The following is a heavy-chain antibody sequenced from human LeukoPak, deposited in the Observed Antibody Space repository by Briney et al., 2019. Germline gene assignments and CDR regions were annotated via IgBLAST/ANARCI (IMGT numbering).Heavy chain of an antibody. CDR3: ARLKYYYDSSGYYYPEGWFDP. V-gene: IGHV1-8*01. CDR1: GYTFTSYD. CDR2: MNPNSGNT. J-gene: IGHJ5*02. D-gene: IGHD3-22*01. Sequence: ASVKVSCKASGYTFTSYDINWVRQAAGQGLEWMGWMNPNSGNTGYAQKFQGWVTMTRDTSISTAYMELSRLRSDDTAVYYCARLKYYYDSSGYYYPEGWFDPWGQGTLVTVSS.